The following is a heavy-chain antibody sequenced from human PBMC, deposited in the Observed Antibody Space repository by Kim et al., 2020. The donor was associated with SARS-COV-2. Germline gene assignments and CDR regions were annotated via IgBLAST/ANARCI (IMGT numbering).Heavy chain of an antibody. D-gene: IGHD6-25*01. Sequence: ASVKVSCKASGYTFTSYAMNWVRQAPGQGLEWMGWINTNTGNPTYAQGFTGRFVFSLDTSVSTAYLQISSLKAEDTAVYYCARDGAAPVAQRTPLYGMDVWGQGTTVTVSS. J-gene: IGHJ6*02. CDR1: GYTFTSYA. CDR2: INTNTGNP. V-gene: IGHV7-4-1*02. CDR3: ARDGAAPVAQRTPLYGMDV.